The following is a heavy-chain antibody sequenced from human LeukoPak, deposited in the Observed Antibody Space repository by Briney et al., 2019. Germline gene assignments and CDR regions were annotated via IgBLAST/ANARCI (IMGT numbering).Heavy chain of an antibody. CDR2: INHSGST. V-gene: IGHV4-34*01. J-gene: IGHJ4*02. CDR1: GGSFSGYY. CDR3: ARVPLNDY. Sequence: SETLSLTCAVYGGSFSGYYWSWIRQPPGKGLECIGEINHSGSTNYNPSLKSRVTISVDTSKNQFSLKLSSVTAADTAVYYCARVPLNDYWGQGTLVTVSS.